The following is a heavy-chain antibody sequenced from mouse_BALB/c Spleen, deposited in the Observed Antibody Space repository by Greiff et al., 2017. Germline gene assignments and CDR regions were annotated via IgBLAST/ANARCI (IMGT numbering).Heavy chain of an antibody. CDR2: ISYSGST. D-gene: IGHD2-14*01. V-gene: IGHV3-2*02. CDR3: ARSHDYRILLDY. CDR1: GYSITSDYA. Sequence: VQLKEPGPGLVKPSQSLSLTCTVTGYSITSDYAWNWIRQFPGNKLEWMGYISYSGSTSYNPSLKSRISITRDTSKNQFFLQLNSVTTEDTATYYCARSHDYRILLDYWGQGTTLTVSS. J-gene: IGHJ2*01.